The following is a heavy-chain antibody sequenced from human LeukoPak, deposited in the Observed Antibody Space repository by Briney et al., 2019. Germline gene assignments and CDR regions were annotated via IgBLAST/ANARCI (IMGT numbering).Heavy chain of an antibody. Sequence: SETLSLTCAVYGGSFSGYYWSWIRQPPGKGLEWIGEINHSGSTNYNPSLKSRVTISVDTSKNQFSLKLSSVTAADTAVYYCARVVGYYDFWSGYDYWGQGTLVTVSS. D-gene: IGHD3-3*01. CDR3: ARVVGYYDFWSGYDY. J-gene: IGHJ4*02. CDR1: GGSFSGYY. V-gene: IGHV4-34*01. CDR2: INHSGST.